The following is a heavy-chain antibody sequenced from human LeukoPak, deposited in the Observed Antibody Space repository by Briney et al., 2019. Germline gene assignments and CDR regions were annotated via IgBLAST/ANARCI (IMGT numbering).Heavy chain of an antibody. CDR2: IYPGDSDT. Sequence: GESLKISCKGSGHIFASYWIAWVRQMPGKGLEWMGIIYPGDSDTRYSPSFQGQVTISADKSISTAYLQWSSLKASDTAMYYCATQTEDGHSFDYWGQGTLVTVSS. D-gene: IGHD2-15*01. CDR1: GHIFASYW. J-gene: IGHJ4*02. V-gene: IGHV5-51*01. CDR3: ATQTEDGHSFDY.